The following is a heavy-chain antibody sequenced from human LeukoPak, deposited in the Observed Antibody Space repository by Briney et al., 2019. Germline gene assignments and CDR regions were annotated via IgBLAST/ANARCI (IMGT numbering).Heavy chain of an antibody. D-gene: IGHD6-6*01. V-gene: IGHV3-48*03. CDR1: GFTFSTYE. J-gene: IGHJ4*02. Sequence: GGSLRLSCAAPGFTFSTYEMHWVRQAPGKGLEWVSYMSSSGETIYYADSVKGRFTISRDNAKNSLYLQMDSLRAEDTAVYYCARDDGGRHTSSLDYWGQGTLVAVSS. CDR2: MSSSGETI. CDR3: ARDDGGRHTSSLDY.